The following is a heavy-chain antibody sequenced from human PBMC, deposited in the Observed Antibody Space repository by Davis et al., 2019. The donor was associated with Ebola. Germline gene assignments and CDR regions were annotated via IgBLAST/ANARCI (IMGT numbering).Heavy chain of an antibody. V-gene: IGHV3-73*01. J-gene: IGHJ4*02. CDR3: TSDYYYDSSGYSDY. CDR1: GFTFSGSA. D-gene: IGHD3-22*01. Sequence: GESLKISCAASGFTFSGSAMHWVRQASGKGLEWVGRIRSKANSYAKAYAASVKGRFTISRDDSKNTAYLQMNSLKTEDTAVYYCTSDYYYDSSGYSDYWGQGTLVTVSS. CDR2: IRSKANSYAK.